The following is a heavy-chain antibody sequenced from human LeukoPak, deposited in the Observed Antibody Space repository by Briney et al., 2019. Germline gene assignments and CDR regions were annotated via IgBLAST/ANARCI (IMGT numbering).Heavy chain of an antibody. CDR1: GFTLSDYY. CDR2: SSRSGGTI. V-gene: IGHV3-11*01. D-gene: IGHD1-1*01. Sequence: PGGSLRLSCAASGFTLSDYYMNWLRHAPGKGLEWLSYSSRSGGTIYYADSMKVRFTISRDNTKNSLFLQMNNLRAEDTAVYYCATSLQRPPHDAFDIWGQGTMVTVSS. CDR3: ATSLQRPPHDAFDI. J-gene: IGHJ3*02.